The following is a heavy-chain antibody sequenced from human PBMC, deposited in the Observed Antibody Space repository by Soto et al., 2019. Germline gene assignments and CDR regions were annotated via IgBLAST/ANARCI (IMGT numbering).Heavy chain of an antibody. Sequence: SETLSLTCAVSGGSFTSNNWWTWVRQPPGQGLEWIGEIYRTGSTNYNPSLKSRVTISLDKSENQFSLKVTSLAAADTAVYYCASRDPGTSVDYWGQGTLVTVSS. D-gene: IGHD1-7*01. J-gene: IGHJ4*02. CDR3: ASRDPGTSVDY. CDR2: IYRTGST. V-gene: IGHV4-4*02. CDR1: GGSFTSNNW.